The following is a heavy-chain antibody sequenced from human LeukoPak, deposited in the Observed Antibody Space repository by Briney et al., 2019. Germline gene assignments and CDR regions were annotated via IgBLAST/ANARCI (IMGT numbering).Heavy chain of an antibody. Sequence: GGSLRLSCATSGFTFSTSGMHWVRQAPGKGLEWVAFIRYDGSNKYHADTVKGRFTISRDNSKNTLYLQMNSLRAEDTAVYYCANIPGRSITIFGVVIKDYMDVWGKGTTVTVSS. D-gene: IGHD3-3*01. CDR2: IRYDGSNK. CDR1: GFTFSTSG. V-gene: IGHV3-30*02. J-gene: IGHJ6*03. CDR3: ANIPGRSITIFGVVIKDYMDV.